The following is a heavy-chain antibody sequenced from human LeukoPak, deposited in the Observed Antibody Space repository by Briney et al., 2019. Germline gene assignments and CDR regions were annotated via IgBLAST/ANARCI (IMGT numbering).Heavy chain of an antibody. J-gene: IGHJ4*02. CDR3: ARAPVSDFDCSLGGFDY. CDR2: IYYSGST. V-gene: IGHV4-31*03. D-gene: IGHD3-9*01. Sequence: PSETLCLTCTVSGGSISSGGYYWSWIRQHPGKGLEWIGYIYYSGSTYDNPSLKSRVTISVDTSKNQFSLKLSSVTAADTAVYYCARAPVSDFDCSLGGFDYWGQGTLVTVSS. CDR1: GGSISSGGYY.